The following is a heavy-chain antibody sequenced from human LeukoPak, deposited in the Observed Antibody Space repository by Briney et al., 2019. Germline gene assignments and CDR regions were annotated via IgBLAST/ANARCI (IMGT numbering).Heavy chain of an antibody. V-gene: IGHV3-30*04. CDR2: ISYDGSYE. Sequence: PGGSLRLSCTASGFTFDSYAVHWVRQAPGKGLEWLTTISYDGSYEYHVDSVKGRFTISRDNSKNTFNLQMNSLRAGDTAVYYCAKSRGFSYEGYDAFDVWGPGTMVTVSS. CDR3: AKSRGFSYEGYDAFDV. J-gene: IGHJ3*01. CDR1: GFTFDSYA. D-gene: IGHD5-18*01.